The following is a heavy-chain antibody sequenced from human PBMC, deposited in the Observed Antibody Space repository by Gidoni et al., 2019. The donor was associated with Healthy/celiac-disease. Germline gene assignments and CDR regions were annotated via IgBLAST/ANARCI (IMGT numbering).Heavy chain of an antibody. CDR2: ISYDGSNK. CDR3: AKGNQWLVREWFDP. V-gene: IGHV3-30*18. CDR1: GFTFSSYG. D-gene: IGHD6-19*01. Sequence: QVQPVESGGGVDQPGRSLRLSCAAMGFTFSSYGMHWVRQASGKGLEWLAFISYDGSNKYYADSVKGRFTISRGNSKNTLYLQMNSLRAEDTAVYYCAKGNQWLVREWFDPWGQGTLVTVSS. J-gene: IGHJ5*02.